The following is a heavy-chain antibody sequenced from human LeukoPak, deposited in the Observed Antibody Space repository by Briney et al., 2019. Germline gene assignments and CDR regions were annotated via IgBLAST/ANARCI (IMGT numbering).Heavy chain of an antibody. D-gene: IGHD3-10*01. CDR3: ARDEITMVRGVTYYYYYGMDV. CDR2: ISAYNGKT. V-gene: IGHV1-18*04. Sequence: ASVKVSCEASGYTFTSYGISWVRQAPGQGVEWMGWISAYNGKTNYAQKLQGRVTMTTDTSTSTAYMELRSLRSDDTAVYYCARDEITMVRGVTYYYYYGMDVWGKGTTVTVSS. J-gene: IGHJ6*04. CDR1: GYTFTSYG.